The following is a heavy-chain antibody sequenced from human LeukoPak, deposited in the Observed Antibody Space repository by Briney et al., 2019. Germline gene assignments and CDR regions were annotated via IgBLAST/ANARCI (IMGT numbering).Heavy chain of an antibody. CDR1: GFTISTYP. V-gene: IGHV3-30*14. Sequence: GGSLRLSCEASGFTISTYPMHWVRQAPDKGLEWVAMISHHGSNEYYADSVKGRFTISRDNSKNTLYLQMNNPRVEDTAIYYCARVHDTTGYYHYFDSWGQGTLVTVSS. CDR3: ARVHDTTGYYHYFDS. CDR2: ISHHGSNE. D-gene: IGHD3-9*01. J-gene: IGHJ4*02.